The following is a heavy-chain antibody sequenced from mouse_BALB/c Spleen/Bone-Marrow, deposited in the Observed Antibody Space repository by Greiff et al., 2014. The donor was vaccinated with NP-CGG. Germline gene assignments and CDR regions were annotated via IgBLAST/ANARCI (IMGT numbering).Heavy chain of an antibody. D-gene: IGHD1-1*01. CDR2: INPSSGYT. CDR3: ARESLYGSNYY. J-gene: IGHJ2*01. Sequence: QVQLQQSGAELARPGASVKMSCKASGYTFTSYTMHWVKQGPGQGLEWIGYINPSSGYTNYNQKFKDKATLTADKSSSTAYMQLSSLTSEDSAVYYCARESLYGSNYYWGQGTTLTVSS. V-gene: IGHV1-4*01. CDR1: GYTFTSYT.